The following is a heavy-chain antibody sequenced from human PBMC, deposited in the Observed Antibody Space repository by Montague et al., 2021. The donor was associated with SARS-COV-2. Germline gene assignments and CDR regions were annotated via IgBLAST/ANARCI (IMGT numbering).Heavy chain of an antibody. CDR1: GGSFSGYY. J-gene: IGHJ4*02. V-gene: IGHV4-34*01. CDR3: ARVAGGYYHDSSAYFDY. D-gene: IGHD3-22*01. CDR2: VNLSGST. Sequence: SETRSLTCAVYGGSFSGYYWSWIRQPPGKGLEWIGEVNLSGSTNYNPSLKSRVTISVDTSKNQSSLKLSSLTAADTAVYYCARVAGGYYHDSSAYFDYWGQGSLVTVSS.